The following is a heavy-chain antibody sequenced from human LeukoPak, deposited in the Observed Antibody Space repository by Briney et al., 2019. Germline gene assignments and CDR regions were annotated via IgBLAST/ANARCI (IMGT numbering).Heavy chain of an antibody. CDR2: IKRKTDGGTA. Sequence: TGGSLRLSCAASGFIFRDAWMTWVRQAPGKGREWVGRIKRKTDGGTADYAARGKGRFTISRDDSQNTLYLQINSLKTEDTAVYYCTTKTITPGYWGQGTLVTVSS. D-gene: IGHD5-24*01. CDR1: GFIFRDAW. J-gene: IGHJ4*02. CDR3: TTKTITPGY. V-gene: IGHV3-15*01.